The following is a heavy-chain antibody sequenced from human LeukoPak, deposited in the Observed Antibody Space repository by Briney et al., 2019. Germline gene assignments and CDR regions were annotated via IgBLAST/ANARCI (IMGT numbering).Heavy chain of an antibody. Sequence: ASVKVSCKASGYTFSGYYMNWLRQAPGQGPEWMGWINPNSGVTNYAQKFQDRVTMTTDTSTSTAYMELRSLRSDDTAVYYCARDSPLDDILTRFDYWGQGTLVTVSS. CDR1: GYTFSGYY. CDR3: ARDSPLDDILTRFDY. J-gene: IGHJ4*02. CDR2: INPNSGVT. D-gene: IGHD3-9*01. V-gene: IGHV1-2*02.